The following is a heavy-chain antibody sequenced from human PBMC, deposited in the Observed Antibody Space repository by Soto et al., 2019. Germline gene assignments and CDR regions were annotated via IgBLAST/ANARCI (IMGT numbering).Heavy chain of an antibody. CDR3: ATPYYGSGSYDAFDI. CDR2: IYPGDSDT. Sequence: PGESLKISCKGSVYSFTSYWIGWVRQMPGKGLEWMGIIYPGDSDTRYSPSFQGQVTISADKSISTAYLQWSSLKASDTAMYYCATPYYGSGSYDAFDIWGQGTMVTVSS. J-gene: IGHJ3*02. CDR1: VYSFTSYW. D-gene: IGHD3-10*01. V-gene: IGHV5-51*01.